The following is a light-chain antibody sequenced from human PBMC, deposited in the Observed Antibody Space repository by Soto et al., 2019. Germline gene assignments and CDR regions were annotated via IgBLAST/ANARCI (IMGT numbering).Light chain of an antibody. J-gene: IGKJ1*01. CDR1: QSISSY. V-gene: IGKV1-39*01. Sequence: DIQMTQSPSSLSASVGDRVTITCRASQSISSYLHWYQQKPGKAPKLLIYTASSLQSGVPSRFSGSGSGTDFTLSISSLQPEDFATYYCQQSYNFPWTFGQGDQGGYQ. CDR3: QQSYNFPWT. CDR2: TAS.